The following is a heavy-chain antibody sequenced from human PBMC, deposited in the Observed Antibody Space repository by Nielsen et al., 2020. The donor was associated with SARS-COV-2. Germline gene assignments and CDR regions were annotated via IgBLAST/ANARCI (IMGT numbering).Heavy chain of an antibody. V-gene: IGHV3-11*04. CDR2: ISSSGSTI. D-gene: IGHD5-12*01. Sequence: GESLKISCAASGFTVSSNYMSWVRQAPGKGLEWVSYISSSGSTIYYADSVKGRFTISRDNAKNSLYLQMNSLRPEDTAVYYCARDRPSGFKYWGQGTLVTVSS. CDR1: GFTVSSNY. J-gene: IGHJ4*02. CDR3: ARDRPSGFKY.